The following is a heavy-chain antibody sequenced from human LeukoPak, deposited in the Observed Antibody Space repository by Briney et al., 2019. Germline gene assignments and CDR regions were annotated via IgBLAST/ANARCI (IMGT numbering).Heavy chain of an antibody. Sequence: PGGSLRLSCAASGFTFDDYAMHWVRQAPGKGLEWVSGISWNSGSIGYADSVKGRFTISRDNAKNSLYLQMNSLRAEDTALYYCAKENTYYDFWSGYYLHLNPDAFDIWGQGTMVTVSS. CDR2: ISWNSGSI. CDR3: AKENTYYDFWSGYYLHLNPDAFDI. D-gene: IGHD3-3*01. CDR1: GFTFDDYA. V-gene: IGHV3-9*01. J-gene: IGHJ3*02.